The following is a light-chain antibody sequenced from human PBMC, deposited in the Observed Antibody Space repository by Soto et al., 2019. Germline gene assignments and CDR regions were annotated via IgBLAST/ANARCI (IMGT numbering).Light chain of an antibody. Sequence: DLQMTQSPSSLSASVGDRVTITCQASQDINNFLNWYQQKQGKAPEVLIYDATNLERGVPSRFSGSGSWTDFTLVISSLQAEDKGIFYCQQYGSLRATFGQGTKLEIK. CDR3: QQYGSLRAT. V-gene: IGKV1-33*01. J-gene: IGKJ2*01. CDR1: QDINNF. CDR2: DAT.